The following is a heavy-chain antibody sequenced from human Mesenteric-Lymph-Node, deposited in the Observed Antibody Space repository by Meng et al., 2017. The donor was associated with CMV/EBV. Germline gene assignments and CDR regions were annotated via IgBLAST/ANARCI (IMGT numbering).Heavy chain of an antibody. V-gene: IGHV3-21*01. J-gene: IGHJ4*02. CDR2: ISSSSSYI. D-gene: IGHD3-22*01. CDR1: GFTFSSYS. CDR3: ARDWCYDSSGYYCN. Sequence: GGSLRLSRAASGFTFSSYSMNWVRQAPGKGLEWVSSISSSSSYIYYADSVKGRFTISRDNAKNSLYLQMNSLRAEDTAVYYCARDWCYDSSGYYCNWGQGTLVTVSS.